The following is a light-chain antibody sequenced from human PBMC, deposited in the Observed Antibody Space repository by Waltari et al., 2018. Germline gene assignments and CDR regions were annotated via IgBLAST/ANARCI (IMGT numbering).Light chain of an antibody. CDR3: QQSLSMPWT. Sequence: DIQMTQSPSSLYASVGDRVSITCRPSQDIRRYLNWYPQKPTKAPELLIYGASNLQYGVPSRFSASVSGANFTLTISGLQPEDFAIYYCQQSLSMPWTFGQGTRVDIK. J-gene: IGKJ1*01. V-gene: IGKV1-39*01. CDR1: QDIRRY. CDR2: GAS.